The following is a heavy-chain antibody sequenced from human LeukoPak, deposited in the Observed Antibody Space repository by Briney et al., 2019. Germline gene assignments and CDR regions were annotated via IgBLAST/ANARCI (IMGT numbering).Heavy chain of an antibody. J-gene: IGHJ6*02. CDR2: IIPIFGTA. Sequence: SVKVSCKAFGGTFSSYAISWVRQAPGQGLEWMGGIIPIFGTANYAQKFQGRVTITADESTSTTYMELSSLRSEDTAVYYCARVGLERRLGRHNYYYYGMDVWGQGTTVTVSS. CDR3: ARVGLERRLGRHNYYYYGMDV. D-gene: IGHD1-1*01. V-gene: IGHV1-69*13. CDR1: GGTFSSYA.